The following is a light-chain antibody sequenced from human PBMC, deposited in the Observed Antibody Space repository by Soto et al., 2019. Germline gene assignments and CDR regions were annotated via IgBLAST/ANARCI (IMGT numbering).Light chain of an antibody. Sequence: EIVFTQYPGTLSLSPVEGATLSFRASQSVDKHLAWYQQKPGQAPRLLIYGASSRPTGIPDRFSGSGSGTDFTLTISRLEPEDFAVYYCQQYGSSSTFGQGTRLEIK. V-gene: IGKV3-20*01. CDR1: QSVDKH. CDR3: QQYGSSST. J-gene: IGKJ5*01. CDR2: GAS.